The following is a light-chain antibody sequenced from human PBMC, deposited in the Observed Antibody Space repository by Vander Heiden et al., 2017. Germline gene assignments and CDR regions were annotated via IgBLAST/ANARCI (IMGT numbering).Light chain of an antibody. CDR3: SSYTTSGSVV. CDR1: SSDIGGYNY. CDR2: EVS. Sequence: QSALTQPASVSGSPGQSITISCTGTSSDIGGYNYVSWYQHHPGKAPKLMIYEVSNRPSGVSNRFSGSKSGNTASLTLSGLQTEDEADDYCSSYTTSGSVVFGGGTKVTVL. V-gene: IGLV2-14*01. J-gene: IGLJ2*01.